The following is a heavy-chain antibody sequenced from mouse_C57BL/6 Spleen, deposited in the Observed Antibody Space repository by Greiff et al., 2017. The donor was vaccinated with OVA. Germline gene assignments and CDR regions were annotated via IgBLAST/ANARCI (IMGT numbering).Heavy chain of an antibody. Sequence: EVQLQQSGPELVKPGASVKISCKASGYTFTDYYMNWVKQSHGKSLEWIGDINPNNGGTSYNQKFKGKATLTVDKSSNKAYMELRSLTSGDAAVYYCAREDSNSRGGAMDYWGQGTSVTVSS. V-gene: IGHV1-26*01. CDR3: AREDSNSRGGAMDY. D-gene: IGHD2-5*01. CDR1: GYTFTDYY. J-gene: IGHJ4*01. CDR2: INPNNGGT.